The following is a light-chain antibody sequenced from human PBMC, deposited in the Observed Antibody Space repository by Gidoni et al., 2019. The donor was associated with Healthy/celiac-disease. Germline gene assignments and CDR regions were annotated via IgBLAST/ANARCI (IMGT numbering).Light chain of an antibody. V-gene: IGKV3-11*01. CDR1: QSVSSY. CDR3: QQRSNWLFT. Sequence: EIVLTQSPATLSLSPGERATLSCRASQSVSSYLAWYQQKPGQAPRLLIYDASHRATGIPARFRGSGSGTDFTLTLSSLEPEDFAVYYCQQRSNWLFTFGQGTRLEIK. J-gene: IGKJ5*01. CDR2: DAS.